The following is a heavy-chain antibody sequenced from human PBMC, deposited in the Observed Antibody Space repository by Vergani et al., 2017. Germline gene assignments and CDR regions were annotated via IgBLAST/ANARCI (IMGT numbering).Heavy chain of an antibody. J-gene: IGHJ4*02. CDR3: ASGPSSSWFSYFDY. V-gene: IGHV1-3*01. CDR2: INAGNGNT. D-gene: IGHD6-13*01. CDR1: GYTFTSYA. Sequence: QVQLVQSGAEVKKPGASVKVSCKASGYTFTSYAMHWVRQAPGQRLEWMGWINAGNGNTKYSQKFQGRVTITRDTSASTAYMELSSLRSEDTAVYYCASGPSSSWFSYFDYWGQGTLVTVSS.